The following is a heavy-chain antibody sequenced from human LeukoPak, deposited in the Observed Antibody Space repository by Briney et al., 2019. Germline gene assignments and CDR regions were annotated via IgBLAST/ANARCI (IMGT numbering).Heavy chain of an antibody. J-gene: IGHJ4*02. Sequence: GGSLRLSCAASGFTFSSYGMHWVRQAPGKGLEWVAVIWYDGSNKYYADSVKGRFTISRDNSKNTLYLQMNSQRAEDTAVYYCARKPLGFGELYYFDYWGQGTLVTVSS. CDR1: GFTFSSYG. D-gene: IGHD3-10*01. V-gene: IGHV3-33*01. CDR2: IWYDGSNK. CDR3: ARKPLGFGELYYFDY.